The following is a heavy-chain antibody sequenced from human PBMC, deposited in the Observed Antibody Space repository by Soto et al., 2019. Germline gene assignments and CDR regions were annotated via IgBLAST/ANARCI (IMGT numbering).Heavy chain of an antibody. V-gene: IGHV3-48*02. J-gene: IGHJ6*02. CDR1: GFSFSTYS. D-gene: IGHD5-18*01. Sequence: PGGSLRLSCVVSGFSFSTYSMNWVRQAPGKGLEWVSYIRSSGSNILYADSVKGRFTISRDNAKNSLYLQMNSLRDEDTAVYYCARDLGYGYNVDYYGMDVWGQGTTVTVSS. CDR2: IRSSGSNI. CDR3: ARDLGYGYNVDYYGMDV.